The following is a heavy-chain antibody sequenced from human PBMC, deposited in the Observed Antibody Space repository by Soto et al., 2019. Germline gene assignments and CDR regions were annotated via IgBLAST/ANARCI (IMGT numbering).Heavy chain of an antibody. J-gene: IGHJ3*02. V-gene: IGHV1-46*01. Sequence: PSVKVSCKASGYTLTSYYMHWVRQAPGQGLEWMGIINPSGGSTSYAQKFQGRVTMTRDTSTSTVYMELSSLRSEDTAVYYCARDVHCSSTSCYPRDAFDIWGQGTMVTVSS. D-gene: IGHD2-2*01. CDR1: GYTLTSYY. CDR2: INPSGGST. CDR3: ARDVHCSSTSCYPRDAFDI.